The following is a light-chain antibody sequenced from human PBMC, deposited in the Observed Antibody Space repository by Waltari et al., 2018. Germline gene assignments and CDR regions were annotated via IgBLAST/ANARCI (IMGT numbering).Light chain of an antibody. V-gene: IGLV2-14*03. Sequence: QSALTQPASVSGSPGQSITISCTGTSSDVGGYNYVSWYHQHPGKAPKPMIYDVSNRPSGVSNRFAASKSGNTASLTISGLQAEDEADYYCSSYTSSSTLVFGGGTKLTVL. CDR1: SSDVGGYNY. CDR2: DVS. J-gene: IGLJ2*01. CDR3: SSYTSSSTLV.